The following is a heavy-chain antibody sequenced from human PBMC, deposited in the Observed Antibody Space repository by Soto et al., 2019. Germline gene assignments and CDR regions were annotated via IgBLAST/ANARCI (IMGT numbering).Heavy chain of an antibody. CDR2: MNYGGSP. Sequence: QVRLQESGPGLVKPSETLSLTCTVSGGSISRNYWSWIRHPPGKGLEWIAYMNYGGSPKYNPSLKSRVTMSMDTSKNQLSLEVASVTAADTAVYYCARLATASDVWTGSDYWGQGTLVTVSS. V-gene: IGHV4-59*01. CDR1: GGSISRNY. D-gene: IGHD3-3*01. J-gene: IGHJ4*02. CDR3: ARLATASDVWTGSDY.